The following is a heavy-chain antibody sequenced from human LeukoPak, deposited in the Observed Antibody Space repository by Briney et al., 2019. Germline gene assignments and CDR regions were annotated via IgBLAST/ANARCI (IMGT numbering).Heavy chain of an antibody. J-gene: IGHJ4*02. CDR3: AREGGFYRPLDY. CDR2: IYYSGSA. D-gene: IGHD3-3*01. V-gene: IGHV4-59*12. CDR1: GGSISSFY. Sequence: SETLSLTCTVSGGSISSFYWSWIRQPPGKGLEWIGYIYYSGSANYNPSLKSRVTISVDTSKNQFSLKLTSVTAADTAVYYCAREGGFYRPLDYSGQGTLVTVSS.